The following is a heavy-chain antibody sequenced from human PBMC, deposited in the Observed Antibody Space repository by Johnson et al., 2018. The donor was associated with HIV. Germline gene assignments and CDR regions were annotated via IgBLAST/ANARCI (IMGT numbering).Heavy chain of an antibody. D-gene: IGHD6-19*01. V-gene: IGHV3-20*04. CDR1: GFTFDDYG. CDR2: ISGTGGTT. CDR3: ARASGYSSGGETSRVDGFDI. J-gene: IGHJ3*02. Sequence: VQLVESGGGVVRPGGSLRLSCAASGFTFDDYGMSWVRQAPGKGLEWVSGISGTGGTTFYADSVRGRFTISRDNSKNTLYLQMNTLRNEDTALYYWARASGYSSGGETSRVDGFDIWGQGTMVTVSS.